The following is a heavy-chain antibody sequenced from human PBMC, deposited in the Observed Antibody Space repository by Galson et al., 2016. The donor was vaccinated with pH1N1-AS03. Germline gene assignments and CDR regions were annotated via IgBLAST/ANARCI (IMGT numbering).Heavy chain of an antibody. CDR2: LSSRGDDA. D-gene: IGHD7-27*01. CDR1: GFTFSTYS. CDR3: AKGQLGILFYGIHV. V-gene: IGHV3-23*01. Sequence: SLRLSCAASGFTFSTYSIAWVRQAPGKGLEWVSALSSRGDDAYYADSVKGRFTISRDNPMNTLYLQMNSLEAEDTAVYYCAKGQLGILFYGIHVWGQGTTVIVSS. J-gene: IGHJ6*02.